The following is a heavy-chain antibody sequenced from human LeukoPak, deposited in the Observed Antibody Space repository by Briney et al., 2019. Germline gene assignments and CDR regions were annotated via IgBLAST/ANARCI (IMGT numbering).Heavy chain of an antibody. CDR2: ISGSGGST. J-gene: IGHJ4*02. CDR1: GFTLSSYA. CDR3: ASGLSGWARVLLDY. D-gene: IGHD6-19*01. Sequence: GGSLRLSCAASGFTLSSYAMSWVRQAPGKGLEWVSAISGSGGSTYYADSVKGRFTISRDNSKNTLYQQMNSLRAEDTAVYYCASGLSGWARVLLDYWGQGTLVTVSS. V-gene: IGHV3-23*01.